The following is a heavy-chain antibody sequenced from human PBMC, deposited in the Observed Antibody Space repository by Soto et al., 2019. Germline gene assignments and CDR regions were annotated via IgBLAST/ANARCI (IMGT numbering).Heavy chain of an antibody. CDR1: GFSFSRYW. Sequence: EVQLVESGGGVVQPGGSLRLSCAASGFSFSRYWMTWVRQAPGKGLEWAANTNQDGSQTVDSVKGRFTIARDNAQNSLYRQMDSLSAEDSAVYYCARGGLWVRGSGGNWYFDLWGRGTLVTVSS. CDR2: TNQDGSQ. D-gene: IGHD5-12*01. V-gene: IGHV3-7*03. CDR3: ARGGLWVRGSGGNWYFDL. J-gene: IGHJ2*01.